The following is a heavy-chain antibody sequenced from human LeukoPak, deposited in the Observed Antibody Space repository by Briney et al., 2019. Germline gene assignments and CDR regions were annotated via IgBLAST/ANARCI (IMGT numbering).Heavy chain of an antibody. Sequence: MPSETLSLTCAVYGGSFSGYYWSWIRQPPGKGLEWIGEINHSGSTNYNPSLKSRVTISVDTSKNQFSLKLSSVTAADTAVYYCARVPTSYDYVWGSYRYPYYFDYWGQGTLVTVSS. J-gene: IGHJ4*02. CDR1: GGSFSGYY. D-gene: IGHD3-16*02. CDR3: ARVPTSYDYVWGSYRYPYYFDY. V-gene: IGHV4-34*01. CDR2: INHSGST.